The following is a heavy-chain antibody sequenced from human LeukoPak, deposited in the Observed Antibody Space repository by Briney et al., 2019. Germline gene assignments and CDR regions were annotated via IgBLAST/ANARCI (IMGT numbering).Heavy chain of an antibody. D-gene: IGHD4-17*01. J-gene: IGHJ6*02. V-gene: IGHV3-48*04. CDR3: ARDDTVTTSQGYYYYFGMDV. CDR2: ISSSSSTI. CDR1: GFTFSSYS. Sequence: PGGSLRLSCAASGFTFSSYSMNWVRQAQGKGLEWVSYISSSSSTIYYADSVKGRFTISRDNAKNSLYLQMNSLRAEDTAVYYCARDDTVTTSQGYYYYFGMDVWGQGTTVTVSS.